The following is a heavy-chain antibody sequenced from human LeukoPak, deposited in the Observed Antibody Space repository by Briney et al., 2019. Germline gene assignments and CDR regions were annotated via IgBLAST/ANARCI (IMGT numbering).Heavy chain of an antibody. J-gene: IGHJ4*02. CDR1: GGSFSGYY. CDR2: INQSGRT. V-gene: IGHV4-34*01. Sequence: PSETLSLTCAVYGGSFSGYYWSWIRQPPGKGLEWIGEINQSGRTNYNPSLKSRVTMSLDTSKNQFSLKLSSVTAADTAVYYCARKSATLWSRLRDWGQGTLVTVSS. CDR3: ARKSATLWSRLRD. D-gene: IGHD3-10*01.